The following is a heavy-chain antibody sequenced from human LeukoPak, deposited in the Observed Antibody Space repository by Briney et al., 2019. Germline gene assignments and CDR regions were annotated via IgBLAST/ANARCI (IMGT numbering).Heavy chain of an antibody. V-gene: IGHV1-2*02. CDR1: GYSFTANF. D-gene: IGHD3-10*01. J-gene: IGHJ5*02. CDR2: QNPSSDGS. Sequence: ASVNVSCKSSGYSFTANFIHWVRQVPGQGLEWMGWQNPSSDGSYFAQKFQGRVTVTRDTSITTAYMELSRLRSDDTAVYYCARGVRESVLRGFDPWGQGTLVTVSS. CDR3: ARGVRESVLRGFDP.